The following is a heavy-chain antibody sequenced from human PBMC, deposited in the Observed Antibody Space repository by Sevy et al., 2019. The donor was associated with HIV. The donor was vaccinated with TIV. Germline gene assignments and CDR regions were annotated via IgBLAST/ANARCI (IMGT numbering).Heavy chain of an antibody. CDR1: GFTFSRYG. CDR3: AKDSVARNLHFDY. Sequence: GGSLRLSCAASGFTFSRYGMHWVRQAPGKGLEWVASIRFDGNNKHYVDSVMGWFTISRDDSKNTLYLQMNSLRSEDTAVYYCAKDSVARNLHFDYWGQGALVTVSS. V-gene: IGHV3-30*02. J-gene: IGHJ4*02. D-gene: IGHD6-19*01. CDR2: IRFDGNNK.